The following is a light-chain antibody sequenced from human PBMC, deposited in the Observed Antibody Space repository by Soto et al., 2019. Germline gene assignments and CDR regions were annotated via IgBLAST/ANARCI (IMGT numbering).Light chain of an antibody. CDR1: QSVTSK. J-gene: IGKJ2*01. Sequence: EIVMTQSPATLSVSPGERATLSCRASQSVTSKLAWYQQKAGQAPRLLIYGASTRATGIPARFSGSGSGTEFTLTITSLQSEDFAVYYCQQYNNWPYTFGQGTKLEI. CDR2: GAS. V-gene: IGKV3-15*01. CDR3: QQYNNWPYT.